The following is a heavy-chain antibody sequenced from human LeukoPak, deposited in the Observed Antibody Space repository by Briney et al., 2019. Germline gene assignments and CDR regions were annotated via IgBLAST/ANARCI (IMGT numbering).Heavy chain of an antibody. V-gene: IGHV3-48*01. CDR1: GFTFSSCN. Sequence: GGSLRLSCAASGFTFSSCNMNWVRQAPGKGLEWISYINTSGRTIYYADSVKGRFTISRDNAKNSLYLQMNSLRAEDTAVYYCARDYYNSSGYWGGDYWGQGTLVTVSS. J-gene: IGHJ4*02. CDR2: INTSGRTI. D-gene: IGHD3-22*01. CDR3: ARDYYNSSGYWGGDY.